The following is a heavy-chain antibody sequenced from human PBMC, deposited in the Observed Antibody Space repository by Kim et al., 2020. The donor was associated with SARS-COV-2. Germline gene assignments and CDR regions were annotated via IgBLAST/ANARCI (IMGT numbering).Heavy chain of an antibody. J-gene: IGHJ3*02. V-gene: IGHV4-59*08. CDR2: IYYSGST. Sequence: SETLSLTCTVSGGSISSYYWSWIRHPPGKGLEWIGYIYYSGSTNYNPSLKSRVTISVDTSKNQFSLKLSSVTAADTAVYYCARHSGSYSGAFDIWGQGTMVTGSS. CDR3: ARHSGSYSGAFDI. CDR1: GGSISSYY. D-gene: IGHD1-26*01.